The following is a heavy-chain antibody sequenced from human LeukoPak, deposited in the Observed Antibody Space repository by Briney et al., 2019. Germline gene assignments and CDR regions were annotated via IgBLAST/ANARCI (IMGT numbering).Heavy chain of an antibody. V-gene: IGHV4-59*01. CDR1: GGSISSYY. CDR3: ARGPYGRDGYNFDFDY. CDR2: VSYRGST. J-gene: IGHJ4*02. Sequence: SETLSLTCTVSGGSISSYYWSWIRQPPGKGLEWIGYVSYRGSTNYNPSLKSRVTASVDTSKNQFSLKLSSVTAADTAVYYCARGPYGRDGYNFDFDYWGPGNLVIVSS. D-gene: IGHD5-24*01.